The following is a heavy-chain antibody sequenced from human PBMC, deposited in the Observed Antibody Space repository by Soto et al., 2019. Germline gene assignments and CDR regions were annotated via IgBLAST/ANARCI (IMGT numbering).Heavy chain of an antibody. CDR2: ISGSGGST. J-gene: IGHJ4*02. V-gene: IGHV3-23*01. D-gene: IGHD3-10*01. CDR3: AKTYASGSHSLDY. Sequence: EVQLLESGGGLVQPGGSLRLSCAASGFTFRNYAMTWVRQGPGKGLEWVSLISGSGGSTYYAESVKGRFTISRDNSKNTLFLQVNSLRAEDTAIYYCAKTYASGSHSLDYWGQGTLVTVSS. CDR1: GFTFRNYA.